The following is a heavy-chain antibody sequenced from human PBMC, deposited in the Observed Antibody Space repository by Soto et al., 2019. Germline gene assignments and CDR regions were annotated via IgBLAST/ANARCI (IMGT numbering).Heavy chain of an antibody. V-gene: IGHV3-7*01. Sequence: EVQLVESGGGLVQPGGSLRLSCAASGFTFSSYWMSWVRQAPGKGLEWVANIKQDGSEKYYVDSVKGRFTIYRDNAKNSLYLQMNSLRDEDTAVYYCARGRGCSTGCHNFDYWGQGTLVTVSS. CDR1: GFTFSSYW. CDR2: IKQDGSEK. D-gene: IGHD2-2*01. J-gene: IGHJ4*02. CDR3: ARGRGCSTGCHNFDY.